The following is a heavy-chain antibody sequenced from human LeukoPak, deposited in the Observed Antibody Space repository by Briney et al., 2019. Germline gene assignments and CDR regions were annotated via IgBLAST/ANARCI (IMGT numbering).Heavy chain of an antibody. V-gene: IGHV4-59*01. Sequence: SETLSLTCPVYGGSISSYYWSWIRQPPGKGLEWIGYIDYSGSTYYKHSLSSRVTISVDSSKNQFTLKLSSGTAADTVVYYWARDEVVVLAATAFDSWGQGTLVTVSS. D-gene: IGHD2-15*01. J-gene: IGHJ5*01. CDR3: ARDEVVVLAATAFDS. CDR2: IDYSGST. CDR1: GGSISSYY.